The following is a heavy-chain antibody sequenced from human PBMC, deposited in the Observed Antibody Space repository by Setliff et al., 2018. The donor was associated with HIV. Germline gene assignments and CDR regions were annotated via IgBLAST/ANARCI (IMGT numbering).Heavy chain of an antibody. D-gene: IGHD2-8*01. CDR1: GFVFSDFW. V-gene: IGHV3-7*03. Sequence: GGSLRLSCAASGFVFSDFWMSWARQAPGKGLEWVANINDDGNKKWYVGSARGRFTTSRDNAKKSLFLQMYCLRVDATAVYYCAALSVRTNPVYGVISTRFDPWGQGSLVTVSS. CDR3: AALSVRTNPVYGVISTRFDP. CDR2: INDDGNKK. J-gene: IGHJ5*02.